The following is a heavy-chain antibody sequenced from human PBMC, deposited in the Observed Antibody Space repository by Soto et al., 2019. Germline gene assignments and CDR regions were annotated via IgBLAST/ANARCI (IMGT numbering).Heavy chain of an antibody. V-gene: IGHV1-18*04. Sequence: ASVNVSFKNSGYTFSSHCFVWVRRAPGQGLELMGWISGRNDITNYSPKFRDRVAMIADTSTTTVYMELGSLKSDDTGLYDCARETTTGCFDYWGQGTPVTVSS. CDR3: ARETTTGCFDY. CDR2: ISGRNDIT. CDR1: GYTFSSHC. D-gene: IGHD1-1*01. J-gene: IGHJ4*02.